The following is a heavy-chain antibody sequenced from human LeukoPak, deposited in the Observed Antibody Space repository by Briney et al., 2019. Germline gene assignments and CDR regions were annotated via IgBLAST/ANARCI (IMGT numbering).Heavy chain of an antibody. J-gene: IGHJ4*02. CDR2: IYYSGST. CDR3: ARHAFGGVIATSNFDY. Sequence: PSETLSLTCTVSGGSISSYYWSWIRQPPGKGLEWIGYIYYSGSTNYNPSLKSRVTISVDTSKNQFSLKLSSVTAADTAVYYCARHAFGGVIATSNFDYWGQGTLVTVSS. D-gene: IGHD3-16*02. CDR1: GGSISSYY. V-gene: IGHV4-59*08.